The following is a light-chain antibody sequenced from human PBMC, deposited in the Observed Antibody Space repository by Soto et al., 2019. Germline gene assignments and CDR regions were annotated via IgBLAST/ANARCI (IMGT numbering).Light chain of an antibody. CDR3: QSYDSSLRGHG. V-gene: IGLV1-40*01. J-gene: IGLJ1*01. Sequence: QSVLTQPPSVSEAPGQRVTISCSGSSSNIGAGYEAHWYQQVPGTAPILLIYENNNRPPEVPDRFSGSKSGTSASLAITGLQAEYEAGYYCQSYDSSLRGHGFGTGTQLTVL. CDR2: ENN. CDR1: SSNIGAGYE.